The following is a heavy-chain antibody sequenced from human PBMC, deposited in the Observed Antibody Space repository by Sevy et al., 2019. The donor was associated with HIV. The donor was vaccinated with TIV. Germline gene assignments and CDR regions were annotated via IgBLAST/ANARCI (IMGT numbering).Heavy chain of an antibody. CDR2: ISSDGTNT. J-gene: IGHJ3*02. Sequence: GGSLRLSCAASGFTFSNYWMHWVRRAPGKGLVWVSRISSDGTNTIYADSVKGRFTLPRDNAKNTLYLHMNSLTAEDTAMYYCARDMSTTVAFDIWGHGTMVTVSS. CDR1: GFTFSNYW. V-gene: IGHV3-74*01. D-gene: IGHD4-17*01. CDR3: ARDMSTTVAFDI.